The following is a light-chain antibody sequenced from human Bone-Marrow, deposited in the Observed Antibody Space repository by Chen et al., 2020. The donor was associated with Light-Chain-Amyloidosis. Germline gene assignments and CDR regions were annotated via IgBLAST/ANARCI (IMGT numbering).Light chain of an antibody. V-gene: IGKV3-20*01. CDR1: QTISSNY. Sequence: EIVLTQSPGTLSLSPGEGANLSCRASQTISSNYLTWYQQKFGQAPRLLIYGSSSRATGIPDRFTGSGSGTDFTLTINRLEPEDFAMYYCQQYGTSPLAFGAGSKVES. J-gene: IGKJ4*01. CDR2: GSS. CDR3: QQYGTSPLA.